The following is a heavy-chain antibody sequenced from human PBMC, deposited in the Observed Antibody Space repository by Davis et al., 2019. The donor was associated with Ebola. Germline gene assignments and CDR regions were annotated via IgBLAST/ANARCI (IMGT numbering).Heavy chain of an antibody. J-gene: IGHJ4*02. Sequence: GESLKISCAASGFTFSSYWMSWVRQAPGKGLEWVSAISGSGGSTYYADSVKGRFTISRDNSKNTLYLQMNSLRAEDTAVYYCANTYYYGSGGDYWGQGTLVTVSS. CDR2: ISGSGGST. D-gene: IGHD3-10*01. CDR1: GFTFSSYW. V-gene: IGHV3-23*01. CDR3: ANTYYYGSGGDY.